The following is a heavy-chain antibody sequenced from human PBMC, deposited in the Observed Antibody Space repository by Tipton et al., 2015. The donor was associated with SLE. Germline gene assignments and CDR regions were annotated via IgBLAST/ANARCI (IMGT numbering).Heavy chain of an antibody. D-gene: IGHD4-11*01. CDR3: AWRYSTAFDI. V-gene: IGHV4-39*07. Sequence: TLSLTCTVSGGSISSSSYYWGWIRQPPGKGLEWIGSIYYSGSTYYNPSLKSRVTISVDTSKNQFSLKLSSVTAADTAVYYCAWRYSTAFDIWGQGTMVTVSS. CDR1: GGSISSSSYY. CDR2: IYYSGST. J-gene: IGHJ3*02.